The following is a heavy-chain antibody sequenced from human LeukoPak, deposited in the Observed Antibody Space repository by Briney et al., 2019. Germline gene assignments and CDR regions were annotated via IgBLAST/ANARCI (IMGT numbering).Heavy chain of an antibody. CDR1: GFTFSSYG. CDR2: IRYDGSNK. V-gene: IGHV3-30*02. Sequence: GGSLRLSCAASGFTFSSYGMHWVRQAPGKGLEWVAFIRYDGSNKYYADSVKGRFTISRDNSKNTLYLQMNSLRAEDTAVYYCAKARGSYYEIFDYWGQGTLVTVSS. J-gene: IGHJ4*02. D-gene: IGHD1-26*01. CDR3: AKARGSYYEIFDY.